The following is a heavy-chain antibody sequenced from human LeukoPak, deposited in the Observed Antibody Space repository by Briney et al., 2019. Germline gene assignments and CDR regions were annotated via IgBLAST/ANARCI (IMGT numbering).Heavy chain of an antibody. J-gene: IGHJ4*02. Sequence: PGGSLRLSCAASGFTFSSYAMSWVRQAPGKGLEWVSAISGSASSTYYADSVKGRFTISRDNSKNTLYLRMNSLRAEDTAVYYCANGVVPAAPFDYWGQGTLVTVSS. CDR1: GFTFSSYA. V-gene: IGHV3-23*01. CDR2: ISGSASST. D-gene: IGHD2-2*01. CDR3: ANGVVPAAPFDY.